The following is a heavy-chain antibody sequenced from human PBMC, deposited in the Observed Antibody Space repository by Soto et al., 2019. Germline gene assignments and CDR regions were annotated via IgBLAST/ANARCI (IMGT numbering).Heavy chain of an antibody. CDR1: GGTFSSYA. D-gene: IGHD5-18*01. Sequence: QVQLVQSGAEVKKPGSSVKVSCMASGGTFSSYAISWVRQAPGQGLEWMGGIIPIFGTANYAQKFQGRVTITADESTSTAYMELSSLRSEDTAVYYCARASDTAMVLYYYYGMDVWGQGTTVTVSS. V-gene: IGHV1-69*01. J-gene: IGHJ6*02. CDR3: ARASDTAMVLYYYYGMDV. CDR2: IIPIFGTA.